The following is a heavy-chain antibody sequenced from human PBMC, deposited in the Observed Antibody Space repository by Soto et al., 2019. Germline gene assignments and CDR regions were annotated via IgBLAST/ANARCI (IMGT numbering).Heavy chain of an antibody. V-gene: IGHV3-48*02. CDR1: GFTFSSYS. CDR3: ARASDDYGDYATGDVFDY. J-gene: IGHJ4*02. Sequence: PGGSLRLSCAASGFTFSSYSMNWVRQAPGKGLEWVSYISSSSSTIYYADSVKGRFTISRDNAKNSLYLQMNSLRDEDTAVYYCARASDDYGDYATGDVFDYWGQGTLVTVSS. CDR2: ISSSSSTI. D-gene: IGHD4-17*01.